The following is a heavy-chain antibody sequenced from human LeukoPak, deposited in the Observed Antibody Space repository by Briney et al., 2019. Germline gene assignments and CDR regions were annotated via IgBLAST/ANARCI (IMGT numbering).Heavy chain of an antibody. CDR1: GFTFSTYA. J-gene: IGHJ6*03. CDR3: AKRRGLELLYYYYMDV. V-gene: IGHV3-30*02. Sequence: GGSLRLSCAASGFTFSTYAMSWVRQAPGKGLEWVAFIRYDGSNKYYADSVKGRFTISRDNSKNTLYLQMNSLRAEDTAVYYCAKRRGLELLYYYYMDVWGKGTTVTVSS. D-gene: IGHD1-7*01. CDR2: IRYDGSNK.